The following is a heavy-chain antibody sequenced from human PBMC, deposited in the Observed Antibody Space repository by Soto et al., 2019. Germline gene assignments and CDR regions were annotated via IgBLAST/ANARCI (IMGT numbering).Heavy chain of an antibody. CDR3: ARPPGYISDWYYFDL. V-gene: IGHV1-2*02. D-gene: IGHD3-9*01. CDR2: ISPKSGGT. Sequence: QVQLVQSGAEVKKPGASVKVSCEASGYSFIDYYIHWVRQAPGRGFEWVGRISPKSGGTNSAQKFEGRVTMTWDTSLNTAYMELSSLKSDDTAVYYCARPPGYISDWYYFDLWGQGTRVTVSS. J-gene: IGHJ4*02. CDR1: GYSFIDYY.